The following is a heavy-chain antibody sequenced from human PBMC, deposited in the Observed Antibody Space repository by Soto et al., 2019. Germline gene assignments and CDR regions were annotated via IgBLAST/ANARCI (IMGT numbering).Heavy chain of an antibody. CDR3: ARDHGPAARPYYGMDV. V-gene: IGHV3-7*03. D-gene: IGHD4-17*01. J-gene: IGHJ6*02. CDR2: IKQDGSEK. CDR1: GFTFSSYW. Sequence: GGSLRLSCAASGFTFSSYWMSWVRQAPGKGLEWVANIKQDGSEKYYVDSVKGRFTISRDNAKNSLYLQMNSLRAEDTAVYYCARDHGPAARPYYGMDVWGQGXTVTVYS.